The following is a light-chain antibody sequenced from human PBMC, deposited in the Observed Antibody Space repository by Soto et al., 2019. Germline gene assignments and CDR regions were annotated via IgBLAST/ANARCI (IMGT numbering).Light chain of an antibody. J-gene: IGKJ4*01. CDR2: RTS. Sequence: EIVMTQSPATLSVSPGERATLSCRASQSISSNLAWYQHKPGQAPRLLMFRTSSRATGFPARCSGSGSGTEFNLTISSLQSEDCGVYYCQQDNIWPRATFGGGTKVEIK. CDR3: QQDNIWPRAT. CDR1: QSISSN. V-gene: IGKV3-15*01.